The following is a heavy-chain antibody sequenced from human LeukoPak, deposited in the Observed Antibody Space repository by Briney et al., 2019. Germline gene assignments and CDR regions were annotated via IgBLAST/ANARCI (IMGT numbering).Heavy chain of an antibody. V-gene: IGHV3-66*01. CDR2: IYSGGST. D-gene: IGHD3-10*01. CDR3: ARGTVTMVDY. CDR1: GFTVSSNY. J-gene: IGHJ4*02. Sequence: PGGSLRRSCAASGFTVSSNYMSWVRQAPGRGLEWVSVIYSGGSTYYSDAVKGRFTISRDHSKNTLFLQMNSLRAGDTAVYYCARGTVTMVDYWGQGTLVNVSS.